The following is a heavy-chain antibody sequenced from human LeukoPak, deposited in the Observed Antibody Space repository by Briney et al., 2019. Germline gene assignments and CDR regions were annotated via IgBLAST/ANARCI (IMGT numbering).Heavy chain of an antibody. CDR2: IYTGGTT. Sequence: PGGSLRLSCAASGFTVRENYMSWIRQAPGKGLEWVSLIYTGGTTYYADSVQDRFTISRDTSKNIVYLQMNSLSAEDTAGYYCAGADASTWHGAKYWGQGTLVTVSS. CDR1: GFTVRENY. CDR3: AGADASTWHGAKY. V-gene: IGHV3-66*01. J-gene: IGHJ4*02. D-gene: IGHD6-13*01.